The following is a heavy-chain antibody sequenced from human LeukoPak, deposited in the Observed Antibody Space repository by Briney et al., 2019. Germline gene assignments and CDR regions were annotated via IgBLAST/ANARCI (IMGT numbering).Heavy chain of an antibody. V-gene: IGHV3-23*01. CDR1: GFTFSSNH. J-gene: IGHJ4*02. CDR2: ITGRGDST. D-gene: IGHD6-19*01. CDR3: ASGGGYSSAWHSSDY. Sequence: GGSLRLSCAASGFTFSSNHMTWVRQAPGKGLEWVSGITGRGDSTHYTESVKGRFTISRDNSKNTLYLEMNSLRAEDTAVYYCASGGGYSSAWHSSDYWGQGTLVTVSS.